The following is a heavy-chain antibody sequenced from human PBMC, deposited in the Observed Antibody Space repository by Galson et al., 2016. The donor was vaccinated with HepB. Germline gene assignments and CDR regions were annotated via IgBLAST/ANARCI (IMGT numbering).Heavy chain of an antibody. V-gene: IGHV3-30*18. CDR1: GFIFSTYG. Sequence: SLRLSCAASGFIFSTYGMHWVRQAPGKGLEWVAVISYDGNKKYYAHSVIGRATISRDNSKNTVFLRVNSLRGEDAAVYYCAKPYGYSYGSYAFDIWGQGTMVTVSS. CDR3: AKPYGYSYGSYAFDI. D-gene: IGHD5-18*01. J-gene: IGHJ3*02. CDR2: ISYDGNKK.